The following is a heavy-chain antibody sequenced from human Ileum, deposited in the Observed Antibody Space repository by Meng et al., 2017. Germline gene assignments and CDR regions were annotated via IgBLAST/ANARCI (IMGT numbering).Heavy chain of an antibody. CDR2: ISNRGKT. Sequence: EPGHGQVTPPETLALVCSVSGHPRGNGKWWSWLREPHGKGLGWIGEISNRGKTGYSPSLESRVRISLDKSNNQFSLTLNSVTAADTAMYYCARERIRELGLFDSWGQGTLVTVSS. CDR1: GHPRGNGKW. CDR3: ARERIRELGLFDS. J-gene: IGHJ4*02. V-gene: IGHV4-4*03. D-gene: IGHD3-10*01.